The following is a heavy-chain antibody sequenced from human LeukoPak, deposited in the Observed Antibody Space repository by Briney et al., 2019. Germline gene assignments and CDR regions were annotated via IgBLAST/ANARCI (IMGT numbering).Heavy chain of an antibody. Sequence: PGGSLRLSCAASGLTSSTYSMNWVRQAPGKGLEWVSYISSSSTTIYYADSVKGRFTISRDNAKNSLYLQMSSLRDGDTAVYYCARVPYSTGTYDYWGQGTLVTVSS. J-gene: IGHJ4*02. D-gene: IGHD6-19*01. CDR3: ARVPYSTGTYDY. CDR2: ISSSSTTI. CDR1: GLTSSTYS. V-gene: IGHV3-48*02.